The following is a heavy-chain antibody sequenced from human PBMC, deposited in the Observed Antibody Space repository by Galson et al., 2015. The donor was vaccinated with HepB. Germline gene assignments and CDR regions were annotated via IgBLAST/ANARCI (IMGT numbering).Heavy chain of an antibody. CDR1: GFTFSSYS. CDR2: ISSSSSYI. Sequence: SLRLSCAASGFTFSSYSMNWVRQAPGKGLEWVSSISSSSSYIYYADSVKGRFTISRDNAKNSLYLQMNSLRAEDTAVYYCARKGPPRDAFDVWGRGTVVTVSS. J-gene: IGHJ3*01. CDR3: ARKGPPRDAFDV. V-gene: IGHV3-21*01.